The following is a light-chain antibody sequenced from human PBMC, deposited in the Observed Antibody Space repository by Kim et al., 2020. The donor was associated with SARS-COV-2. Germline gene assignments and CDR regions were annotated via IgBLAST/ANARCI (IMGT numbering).Light chain of an antibody. J-gene: IGKJ5*01. Sequence: EIVLTQSPATLSLSPGERATLSCRASQSIRSFLAWYQQKPGQSPRLLIYDASSRATGIPARFSGSGSGTDFTLTISSLEPDDFAVYYCQQRGNWRITFGQGTRLEIK. CDR2: DAS. CDR1: QSIRSF. V-gene: IGKV3-11*01. CDR3: QQRGNWRIT.